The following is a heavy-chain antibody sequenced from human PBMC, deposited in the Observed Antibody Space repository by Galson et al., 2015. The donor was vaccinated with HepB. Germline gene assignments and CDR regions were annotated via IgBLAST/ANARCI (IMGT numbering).Heavy chain of an antibody. J-gene: IGHJ3*02. D-gene: IGHD3-16*01. CDR3: ASSYKIWGGAFDI. CDR2: IYHSGST. Sequence: QTPGKGLEWIGYIYHSGSTYYNPSLKRRATISEDRSKNQFSLKLTSVTAADTAMYYCASSYKIWGGAFDIWGRGTRVTVSS. V-gene: IGHV4-30-2*01.